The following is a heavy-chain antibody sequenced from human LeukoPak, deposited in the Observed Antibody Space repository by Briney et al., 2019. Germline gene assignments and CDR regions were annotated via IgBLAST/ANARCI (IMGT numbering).Heavy chain of an antibody. CDR1: GFTLRSYD. CDR3: AKEYSGYDFDY. D-gene: IGHD5-12*01. Sequence: GGSLGLSCAASGFTLRSYDMSWVRQAPGKGLEWVAATSGSGVNSYYADSVRGRFTISRDNSQNTLYLQMDSLRAEDTALYYCAKEYSGYDFDYWGQGTLVTVSS. CDR2: TSGSGVNS. V-gene: IGHV3-23*01. J-gene: IGHJ4*02.